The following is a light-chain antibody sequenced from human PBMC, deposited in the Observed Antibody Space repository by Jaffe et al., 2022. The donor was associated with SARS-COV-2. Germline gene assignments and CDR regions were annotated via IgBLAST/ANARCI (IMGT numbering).Light chain of an antibody. CDR2: GAS. CDR1: QSVNSN. V-gene: IGKV3-15*01. CDR3: QQYNNWPLT. J-gene: IGKJ4*01. Sequence: EIVMTQSPATLSVSPGERGTLSCRASQSVNSNLAWYQQKPGQAPRLLIYGASTRATNIPARFSGSGSGTEFTLTITSLQSEDFAVYYCQQYNNWPLTFGGGTKVEIK.